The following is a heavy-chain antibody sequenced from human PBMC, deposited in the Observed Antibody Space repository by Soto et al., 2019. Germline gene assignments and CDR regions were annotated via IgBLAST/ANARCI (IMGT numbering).Heavy chain of an antibody. J-gene: IGHJ6*02. D-gene: IGHD2-21*02. CDR2: IHSDGNT. Sequence: GGSLRLSCAGSGFDVSSNSMNWVRQAPGKGLEWLSLIHSDGNTKYADSVKGRFTISRDNSKNTLYLQMNSLRAEDTAVYYCAKVEVTAIRYYYYGMDVWGQGTTVTVSS. CDR3: AKVEVTAIRYYYYGMDV. CDR1: GFDVSSNS. V-gene: IGHV3-53*01.